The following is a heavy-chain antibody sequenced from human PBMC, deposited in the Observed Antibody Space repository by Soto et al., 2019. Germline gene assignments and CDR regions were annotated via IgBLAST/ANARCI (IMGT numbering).Heavy chain of an antibody. CDR3: ARFIRGGSYNWLDP. Sequence: PSEILSLTCAVSGGSISSGGYSWSWIRQPPGKGLEWIGYIYHSGSTYYNPSLKSRVTISVDRSKNQFSLKLSSVTAADTAVYYCARFIRGGSYNWLDPWGQGTLVTV. CDR2: IYHSGST. V-gene: IGHV4-30-2*01. J-gene: IGHJ5*02. D-gene: IGHD3-10*01. CDR1: GGSISSGGYS.